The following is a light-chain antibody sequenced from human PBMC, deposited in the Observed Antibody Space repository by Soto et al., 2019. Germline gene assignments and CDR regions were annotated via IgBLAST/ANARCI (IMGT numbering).Light chain of an antibody. CDR3: QQYNNYPWT. CDR2: KAS. CDR1: QSISSW. J-gene: IGKJ1*01. V-gene: IGKV1-5*03. Sequence: DIQMTHSPSTLSASVGDRVTITCRASQSISSWLAWYQQKPGKAPKLLIYKASSLESGVPSRFSGSGSGTEFTPTISSLQPDDFATYYCQQYNNYPWTFGQGTKVDIK.